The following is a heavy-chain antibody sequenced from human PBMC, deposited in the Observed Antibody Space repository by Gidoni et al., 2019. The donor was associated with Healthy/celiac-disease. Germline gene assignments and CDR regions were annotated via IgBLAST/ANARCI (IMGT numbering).Heavy chain of an antibody. CDR2: IYYSGST. V-gene: IGHV4-59*08. CDR1: GGSIRSYY. CDR3: ARATLDIAAAGMPFDY. Sequence: QVQLQESGPGLVKPSETLSLTCPVSGGSIRSYYWSWIRQPPGKGLEWIGYIYYSGSTNYNPSLKSRVTISVDTSKNQFSLKLSSVTAADTAVYYCARATLDIAAAGMPFDYWGQGTLVTVSS. J-gene: IGHJ4*02. D-gene: IGHD6-13*01.